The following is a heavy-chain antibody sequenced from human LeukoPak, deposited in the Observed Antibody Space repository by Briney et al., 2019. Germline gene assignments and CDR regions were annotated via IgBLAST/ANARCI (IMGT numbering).Heavy chain of an antibody. D-gene: IGHD3-10*01. CDR2: IYYNGST. V-gene: IGHV4-30-4*01. J-gene: IGHJ4*02. CDR1: GGSLSSGDYY. CDR3: ARVGFGELLIDY. Sequence: SQTLSLTCTVSGGSLSSGDYYWGWLRQPPGTGLEWIGYIYYNGSTYYNPSLKSRVTISVDTSKNQFSLKLSSVTAADTAVYYCARVGFGELLIDYWGQGTLVTVSS.